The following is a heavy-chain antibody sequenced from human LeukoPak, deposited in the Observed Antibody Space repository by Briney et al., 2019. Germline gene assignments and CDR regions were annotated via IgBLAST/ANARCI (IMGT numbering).Heavy chain of an antibody. CDR3: VRDQGYVDTDMA. CDR2: LYTSGST. J-gene: IGHJ5*02. Sequence: SETLSLTCSVPGGSISDYYWSWVRQPAGKGLEWIGRLYTSGSTNYSPSLKSRATMSVDTSKNQLSLELTSVTAADTAVYYCVRDQGYVDTDMAWGQGTLVTVPS. CDR1: GGSISDYY. D-gene: IGHD5-18*01. V-gene: IGHV4-4*07.